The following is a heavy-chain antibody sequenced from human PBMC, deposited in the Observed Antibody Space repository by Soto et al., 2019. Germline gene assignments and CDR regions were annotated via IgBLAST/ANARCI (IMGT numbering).Heavy chain of an antibody. CDR2: INPSGGST. Sequence: GASVKVSCKASGYTFTSYYMHWVRQAPGQGLEWMGIINPSGGSTSYAQKFQGRVTMTRDTSTSTVYMELSGLRSEDTAVYYCATTVEWGSAFDIWDQGTMVTVSS. D-gene: IGHD1-26*01. J-gene: IGHJ3*02. V-gene: IGHV1-46*01. CDR3: ATTVEWGSAFDI. CDR1: GYTFTSYY.